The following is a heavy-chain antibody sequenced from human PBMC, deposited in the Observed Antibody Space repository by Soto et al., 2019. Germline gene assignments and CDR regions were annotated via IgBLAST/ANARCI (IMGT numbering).Heavy chain of an antibody. Sequence: EVQLVESGGGLVKPGGSLRLSCEASGFTFSSYNMNWVRQAPGRGLEWVSSISSSSSYIYYADSMKGRFTISRDNAKNSLYLQMNSLRAEDTAVYYCARDNERGYESDPHWFDPWGQGTLVTVSS. CDR2: ISSSSSYI. J-gene: IGHJ5*02. CDR3: ARDNERGYESDPHWFDP. CDR1: GFTFSSYN. D-gene: IGHD5-12*01. V-gene: IGHV3-21*01.